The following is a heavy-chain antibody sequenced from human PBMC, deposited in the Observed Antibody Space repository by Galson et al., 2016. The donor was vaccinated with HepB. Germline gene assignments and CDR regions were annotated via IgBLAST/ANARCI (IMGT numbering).Heavy chain of an antibody. CDR3: AKLVKWLGYSSGFFEH. CDR2: ISGSGETT. V-gene: IGHV3-23*01. D-gene: IGHD6-19*01. J-gene: IGHJ4*02. Sequence: LRLSCAASGFTFRNYGMHWVRQAPGKGLEWLSSISGSGETTYFTDSVKGRSAISRDNSKDTLYLQMDSLRAEDTAIYYCAKLVKWLGYSSGFFEHWGQGTLVTV. CDR1: GFTFRNYG.